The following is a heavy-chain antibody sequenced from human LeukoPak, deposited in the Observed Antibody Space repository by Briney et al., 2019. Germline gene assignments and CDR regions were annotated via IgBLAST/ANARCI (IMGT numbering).Heavy chain of an antibody. CDR1: GGSFIGYH. CDR2: INHSGST. CDR3: ARDPTTVVTTPYYFDD. V-gene: IGHV4-34*01. D-gene: IGHD4-23*01. Sequence: PSETLSLTCAVSGGSFIGYHWNWIRQPPGKGLEWIGEINHSGSTNYNPSLKGRVTISVDTSKNQFSLKLRSVTAADTAVYYCARDPTTVVTTPYYFDDWGQGTLVTVSS. J-gene: IGHJ4*02.